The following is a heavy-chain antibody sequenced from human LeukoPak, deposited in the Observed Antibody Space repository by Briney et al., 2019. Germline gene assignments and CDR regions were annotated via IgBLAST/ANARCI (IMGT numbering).Heavy chain of an antibody. J-gene: IGHJ5*02. CDR1: GYTFTSYD. CDR3: ARAGHGYNWFDP. Sequence: ASVKVSCKASGYTFTSYDINWVRQATGQGLGWMGWMNPNSGNTGYAQKFQGRVTMTRNTSISTAYMELSSLRSEDTAVYYCARAGHGYNWFDPWGQGTLVTVSS. CDR2: MNPNSGNT. D-gene: IGHD1-1*01. V-gene: IGHV1-8*01.